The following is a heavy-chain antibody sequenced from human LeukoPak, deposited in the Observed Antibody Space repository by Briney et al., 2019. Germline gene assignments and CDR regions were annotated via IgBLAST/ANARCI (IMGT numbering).Heavy chain of an antibody. CDR3: ARVPIRAEYSSSWYDY. CDR2: TNSRSSYI. Sequence: GWSLRLSCAASGFTFSSYSMNWVGQAPGKGLDGVASTNSRSSYIYYADSVKGRFTISRDNAKNALYLQMNSLRAEDTAVYYCARVPIRAEYSSSWYDYWGQGTLVTVSS. CDR1: GFTFSSYS. D-gene: IGHD6-13*01. J-gene: IGHJ4*02. V-gene: IGHV3-21*01.